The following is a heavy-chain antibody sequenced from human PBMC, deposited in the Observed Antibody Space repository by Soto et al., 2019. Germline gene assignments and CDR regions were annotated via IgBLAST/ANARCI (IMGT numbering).Heavy chain of an antibody. V-gene: IGHV5-51*01. CDR1: GYSFTSYW. Sequence: GESLKISCKGSGYSFTSYWIGWVRQMPGKGLEWMGIIYPGDSDTRYSPSFQGQVTISADKSISTAYLQWSSLKASDTAMYYCARSLSASYYGSGIPRNYYYGMDVWGQGTTVTVSS. D-gene: IGHD3-10*01. J-gene: IGHJ6*02. CDR2: IYPGDSDT. CDR3: ARSLSASYYGSGIPRNYYYGMDV.